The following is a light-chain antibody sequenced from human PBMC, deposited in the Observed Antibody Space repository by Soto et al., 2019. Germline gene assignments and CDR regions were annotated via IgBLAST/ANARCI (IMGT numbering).Light chain of an antibody. V-gene: IGLV1-51*01. CDR1: SSSIGTNY. CDR2: DTH. J-gene: IGLJ1*01. Sequence: QPVLTQPPSVSAAPGQRVTISCSGSSSSIGTNYVSWYQQVPGTAPKLVICDTHNRPSGIPDRFSGSKSDTSATLDIAGLQIGDEADYYCGTWDSSLSAYVFGTGTKLTVL. CDR3: GTWDSSLSAYV.